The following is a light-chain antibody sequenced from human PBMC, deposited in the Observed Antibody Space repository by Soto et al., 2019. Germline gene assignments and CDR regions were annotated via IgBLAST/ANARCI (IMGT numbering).Light chain of an antibody. CDR2: EVS. CDR1: SSDVGSYNL. V-gene: IGLV2-23*02. CDR3: CSYAGSRRV. J-gene: IGLJ1*01. Sequence: QSALTQPASVSGSPGQSITISCTGTSSDVGSYNLVSWYQQHPGKAPKLMIYEVSKRPSGVSNRFSGSKSGNTASLTISGLQAEDEADYYCCSYAGSRRVFGPGTKVTVL.